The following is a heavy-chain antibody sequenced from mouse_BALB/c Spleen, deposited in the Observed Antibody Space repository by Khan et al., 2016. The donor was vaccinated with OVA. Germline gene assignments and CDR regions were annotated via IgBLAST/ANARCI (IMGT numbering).Heavy chain of an antibody. J-gene: IGHJ4*01. CDR2: ISSTGST. Sequence: EVQLVESGPGLVKPSQSLSLTCTVTGYSITSDYAWNWIRQFPGNKLEWMGYISSTGSTSYNPSLKSRISFTRDTSKNQFFLQLKSVTTEHTATYYCARSLYYSYGYALDCWGRGTSVTVSS. V-gene: IGHV3-2*02. CDR3: ARSLYYSYGYALDC. CDR1: GYSITSDYA. D-gene: IGHD2-14*01.